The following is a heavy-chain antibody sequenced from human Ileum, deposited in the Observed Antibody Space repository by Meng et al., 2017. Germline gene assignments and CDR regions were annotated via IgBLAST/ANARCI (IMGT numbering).Heavy chain of an antibody. J-gene: IGHJ4*02. D-gene: IGHD6-19*01. Sequence: QLQCQRRAEDLLKPSQTRSLTGAVYGGSFSGYDWSWIPQPPGKGLEWIGEINHSGSTNYNPSLKSRVTISVDTSKNQFSLKLSSVTAADTAVYYCARTSGWFYYWGQGTLVTVSS. V-gene: IGHV4-34*01. CDR2: INHSGST. CDR1: GGSFSGYD. CDR3: ARTSGWFYY.